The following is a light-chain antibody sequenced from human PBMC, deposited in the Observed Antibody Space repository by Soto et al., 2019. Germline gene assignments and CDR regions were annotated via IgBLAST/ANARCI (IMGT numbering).Light chain of an antibody. CDR2: DVN. CDR3: CSYADSYTLV. V-gene: IGLV2-11*01. Sequence: QSALTQPRSVSGSPGQSVTISCSGTSSDVGSYNYVSWYQQHPGKAPKLRIYDVNKRPSGVPDRFSGSKSGNTASLTISGLQAEDEADYYCCSYADSYTLVFGGGTQLTVL. CDR1: SSDVGSYNY. J-gene: IGLJ2*01.